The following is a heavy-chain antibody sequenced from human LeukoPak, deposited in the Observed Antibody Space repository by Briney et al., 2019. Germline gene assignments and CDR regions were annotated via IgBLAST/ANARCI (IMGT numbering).Heavy chain of an antibody. J-gene: IGHJ4*02. CDR2: ISAYNGNT. V-gene: IGHV1-18*01. Sequence: ASVTVSCTASGYTFTSYGISWVRQAPGQGLEGMGWISAYNGNTNYAQKLQGRVTMTTDTSTSTAYMELRSLRSDDTAVYYCARELRATVTPDYWGQGTLVTVSS. CDR3: ARELRATVTPDY. D-gene: IGHD4-11*01. CDR1: GYTFTSYG.